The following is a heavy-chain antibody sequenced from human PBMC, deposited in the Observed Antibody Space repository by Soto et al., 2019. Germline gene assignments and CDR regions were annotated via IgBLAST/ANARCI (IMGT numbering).Heavy chain of an antibody. D-gene: IGHD3-10*02. Sequence: QVQLVQSGAEVKKPGASLKVSCKASGYTFSNFGVSWVRQAPGQGLEWIGWINPDNGDTNYGQKFQGRATMTTDTFTNTDYMEVRGLRSDDTAVYYCASGVRVSAYLDYYMDVWGEGTTVTVSS. CDR1: GYTFSNFG. J-gene: IGHJ6*03. CDR2: INPDNGDT. V-gene: IGHV1-18*01. CDR3: ASGVRVSAYLDYYMDV.